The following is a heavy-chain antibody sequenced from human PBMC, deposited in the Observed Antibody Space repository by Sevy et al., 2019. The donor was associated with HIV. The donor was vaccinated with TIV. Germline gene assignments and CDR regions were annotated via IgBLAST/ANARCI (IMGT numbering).Heavy chain of an antibody. Sequence: GGSLRLSCAASGFTFSSYGMHWVRQAPGKGLEWVAFIRYDGSNKYYADSVKGRFTISRDNSKNTLYLQMNSLRAEDTAVYYYAKDLNSRGLASSWYEGYYGMDVWGQGTTVTVSS. V-gene: IGHV3-30*02. J-gene: IGHJ6*02. D-gene: IGHD6-13*01. CDR1: GFTFSSYG. CDR2: IRYDGSNK. CDR3: AKDLNSRGLASSWYEGYYGMDV.